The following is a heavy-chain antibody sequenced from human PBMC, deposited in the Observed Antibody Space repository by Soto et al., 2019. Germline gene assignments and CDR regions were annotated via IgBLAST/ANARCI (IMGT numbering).Heavy chain of an antibody. CDR2: INADGTTT. V-gene: IGHV3-74*01. J-gene: IGHJ5*02. CDR1: GFTFSTYW. Sequence: EVHLVESGGGLVQPGGSLRLSCAASGFTFSTYWMHWVRQAPGKGLVWVSRINADGTTTTYADSVKGRFTISRDNAKNTLYLQINSLTAEHTAVYFCATVATHSYNWVDPWGQGTLVTISS. D-gene: IGHD3-3*02. CDR3: ATVATHSYNWVDP.